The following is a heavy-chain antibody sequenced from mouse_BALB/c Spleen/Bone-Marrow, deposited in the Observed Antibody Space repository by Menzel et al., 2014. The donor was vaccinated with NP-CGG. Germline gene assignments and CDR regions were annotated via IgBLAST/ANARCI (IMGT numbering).Heavy chain of an antibody. Sequence: EVQLQESGGGLVQPGGSLKLSCAASGFVFSRFWMSWVRQAPGKGLEWIGEMNRESSTINYTPSLKDKFIISRNTNKHALYLQMSKVRSEAAALYYCARLHYFAYAVYWGQGTLVTVSA. J-gene: IGHJ3*01. V-gene: IGHV4-1*02. CDR2: MNRESSTI. CDR1: GFVFSRFW. CDR3: ARLHYFAYAVY. D-gene: IGHD1-2*01.